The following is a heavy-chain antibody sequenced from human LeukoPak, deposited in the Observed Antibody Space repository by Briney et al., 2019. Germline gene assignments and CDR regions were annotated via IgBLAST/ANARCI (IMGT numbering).Heavy chain of an antibody. V-gene: IGHV3-23*01. D-gene: IGHD3-10*01. J-gene: IGHJ4*02. Sequence: XGSTYYADSVKGRFTISRDNSKNTLYLQMNSLRAEDTAVYYCAKDLKDTMVRGVIPGYYFDYWGQGTLVTVSS. CDR3: AKDLKDTMVRGVIPGYYFDY. CDR2: XGST.